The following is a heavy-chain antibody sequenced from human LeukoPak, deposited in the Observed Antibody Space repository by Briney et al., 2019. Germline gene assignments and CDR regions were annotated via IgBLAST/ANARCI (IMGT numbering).Heavy chain of an antibody. D-gene: IGHD2-21*01. CDR3: ARVCGGDCYSLFQH. J-gene: IGHJ1*01. V-gene: IGHV3-74*01. CDR2: INSDGTKT. Sequence: GGSLRLSCAASGFTFSDYWMHWVRQAPGKGLVWASRINSDGTKTTYADSVKGRFTTSRDNAKNTLYLQMNSLRAEDTAVYYCARVCGGDCYSLFQHWGQGTLVTVSS. CDR1: GFTFSDYW.